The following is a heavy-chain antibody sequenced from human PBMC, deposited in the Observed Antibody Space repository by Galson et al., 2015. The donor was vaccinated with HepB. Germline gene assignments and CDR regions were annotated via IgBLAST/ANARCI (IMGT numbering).Heavy chain of an antibody. Sequence: SLRLSCAASGFTFSSCTMNWVRQAPGKGLEWVSSISSSSSYIYYADSVKGRFTISRDNAKNSLYLQMNSLRAEDTAVYYCARDRHSGSNYYYYGMDVWGQGTTVTVSS. J-gene: IGHJ6*02. CDR2: ISSSSSYI. V-gene: IGHV3-21*01. CDR3: ARDRHSGSNYYYYGMDV. CDR1: GFTFSSCT. D-gene: IGHD1-26*01.